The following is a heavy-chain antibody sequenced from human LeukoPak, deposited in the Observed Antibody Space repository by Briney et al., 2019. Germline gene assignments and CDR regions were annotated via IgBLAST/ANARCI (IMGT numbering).Heavy chain of an antibody. CDR3: ARDFAPLAAAPPAFDY. CDR2: ISGSGGST. Sequence: HAGGSLRLSCAASGFTFSSYATSWVRQAPGKGLEWVSAISGSGGSTYYADSVKGRFTISRDNSKNTLYLQMNSLRAEDTAVYYCARDFAPLAAAPPAFDYWGQGTLVTVSS. D-gene: IGHD6-13*01. J-gene: IGHJ4*02. CDR1: GFTFSSYA. V-gene: IGHV3-23*01.